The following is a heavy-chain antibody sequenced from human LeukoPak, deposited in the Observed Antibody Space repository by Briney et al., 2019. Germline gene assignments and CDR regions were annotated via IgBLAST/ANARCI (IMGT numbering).Heavy chain of an antibody. D-gene: IGHD1-1*01. CDR2: INPDDTNI. CDR1: GYSFTNYW. CDR3: ARPRRAERDEDF. J-gene: IGHJ4*02. V-gene: IGHV5-51*01. Sequence: GESLKISCKASGYSFTNYWIGWVRRMPGKGLEWVAMINPDDTNIAYSPSFQGQVTISADRSISTAYLQWSSLKASDTAMYYCARPRRAERDEDFWGQGTLVTVSS.